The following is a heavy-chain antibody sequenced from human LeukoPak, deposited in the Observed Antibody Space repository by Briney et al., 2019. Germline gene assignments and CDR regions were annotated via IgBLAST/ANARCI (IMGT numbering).Heavy chain of an antibody. J-gene: IGHJ4*02. CDR2: IYYSGST. CDR1: GGSISSYY. V-gene: IGHV4-59*08. Sequence: SETLSLTCTVSGGSISSYYWSLIRQPPGKGLEWIGYIYYSGSTNYNPSLKSRVTISVDTSKNQFSLKLSSVTAADTAVYYCARISQLTHDYWGQGTLVTVSS. CDR3: ARISQLTHDY. D-gene: IGHD1-1*01.